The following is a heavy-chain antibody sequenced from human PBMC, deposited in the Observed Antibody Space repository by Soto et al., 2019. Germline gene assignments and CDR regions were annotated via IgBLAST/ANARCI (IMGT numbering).Heavy chain of an antibody. J-gene: IGHJ6*02. V-gene: IGHV3-23*01. CDR2: ISGSGGST. D-gene: IGHD2-2*01. CDR1: GFTFSSYA. Sequence: GGSLRLSCAASGFTFSSYAMSWVRQAPGKGLEWVSGISGSGGSTYYADSVKGRFTISRDNSKNTLYLQMNSLSAEDTAVYYCAKDKGRYIVVVSQNRGLYYHAMDGWGQGTMVTVSS. CDR3: AKDKGRYIVVVSQNRGLYYHAMDG.